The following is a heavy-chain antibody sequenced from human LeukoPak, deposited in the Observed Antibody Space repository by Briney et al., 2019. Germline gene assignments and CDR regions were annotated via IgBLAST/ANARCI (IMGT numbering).Heavy chain of an antibody. Sequence: ASVKVSCKASGYTFTGYYMHWVRQAPGQGPEWMGWINPNSGGTNYAQKFQGRVTMTRDTSISTAYMELSRLRSDDTAVYYCARDLGYSYGVMATISLCFDYWGQGTLVTVSS. V-gene: IGHV1-2*02. J-gene: IGHJ4*02. CDR2: INPNSGGT. CDR3: ARDLGYSYGVMATISLCFDY. D-gene: IGHD5-18*01. CDR1: GYTFTGYY.